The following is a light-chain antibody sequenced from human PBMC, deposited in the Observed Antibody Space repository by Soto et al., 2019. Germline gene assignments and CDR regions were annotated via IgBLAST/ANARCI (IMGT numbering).Light chain of an antibody. Sequence: EIVLTQSPGTPSLSPGERATLSCRASQTVSSNCLAWYQQKPGQAPRLLIYGASSRAATIPDRFSGSGSGTDFTLTISRLEPEDFAVYYCQQYGSSLRTFGQGTKVDIK. CDR1: QTVSSNC. V-gene: IGKV3-20*01. CDR3: QQYGSSLRT. J-gene: IGKJ1*01. CDR2: GAS.